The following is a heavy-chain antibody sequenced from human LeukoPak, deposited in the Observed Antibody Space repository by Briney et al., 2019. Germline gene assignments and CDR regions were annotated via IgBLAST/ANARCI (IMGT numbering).Heavy chain of an antibody. CDR1: GGTFNNYA. D-gene: IGHD3-10*01. J-gene: IGHJ5*02. CDR3: ARDQVEKRPYGSGSTRFDP. CDR2: IIPILGIA. Sequence: GASVKVSCKASGGTFNNYAISWVRQAPGQGLEWMGGIIPILGIANYAQRFQGRVTITADKSTSTAYMELSSLRSEDTAVYFCARDQVEKRPYGSGSTRFDPWGQGTLVTVSS. V-gene: IGHV1-69*10.